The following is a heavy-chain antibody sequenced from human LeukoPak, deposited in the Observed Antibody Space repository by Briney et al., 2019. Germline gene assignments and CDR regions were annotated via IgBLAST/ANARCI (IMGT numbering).Heavy chain of an antibody. D-gene: IGHD6-6*01. CDR3: ARERPTIAARSSNWFDP. J-gene: IGHJ5*02. CDR1: GYTFTSYY. V-gene: IGHV1-46*01. Sequence: ASVKVSWKASGYTFTSYYMHWVRQAPGQGLEWMGIINPSGGSTSYAQKFQGTVTMTRDTSTSTAYMELSSLRSEDTAVYYCARERPTIAARSSNWFDPWGQGTLVTVSS. CDR2: INPSGGST.